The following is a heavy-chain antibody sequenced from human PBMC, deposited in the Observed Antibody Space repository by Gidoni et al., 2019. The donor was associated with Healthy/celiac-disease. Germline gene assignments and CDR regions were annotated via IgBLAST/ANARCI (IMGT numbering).Heavy chain of an antibody. V-gene: IGHV3-30-3*01. CDR2: ISYDGSNK. Sequence: QVQLVESGGGVVQPGRSLRLPCAASGFTVSSHPLPWVRQAPGHGLEGVAVISYDGSNKYYADSVKGRFTISRDNSKNTLYLQMNSLRAEDTAVYYCARDGPAHGSGSYPGWFDPWGQGTLVTVSS. D-gene: IGHD3-10*01. CDR3: ARDGPAHGSGSYPGWFDP. J-gene: IGHJ5*02. CDR1: GFTVSSHP.